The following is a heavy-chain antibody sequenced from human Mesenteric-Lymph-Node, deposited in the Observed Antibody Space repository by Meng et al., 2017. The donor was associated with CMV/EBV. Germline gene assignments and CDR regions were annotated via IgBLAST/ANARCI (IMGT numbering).Heavy chain of an antibody. CDR2: ISSDGMNA. V-gene: IGHV3-74*03. J-gene: IGHJ4*02. D-gene: IGHD1-26*01. CDR1: GFSFRNYW. CDR3: AKWMSGSYYTDYFDY. Sequence: GESLKISCAVSGFSFRNYWMHWVRQAPGKGLEWVSRISSDGMNAAYADSVKGRFTISRDNSKNTVYLQMSGLRAEDTAVYYCAKWMSGSYYTDYFDYWGQGTLVTVSS.